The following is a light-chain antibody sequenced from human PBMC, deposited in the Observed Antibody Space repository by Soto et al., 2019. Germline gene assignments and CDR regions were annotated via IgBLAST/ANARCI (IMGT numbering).Light chain of an antibody. CDR1: QTISNF. CDR2: NAA. CDR3: QHSYNTPRT. J-gene: IGKJ1*01. V-gene: IGKV1-39*01. Sequence: DIHMTQSPSSLSASVGDTVTITCRASQTISNFLNWYQQKPGRAPKLLIYNAASLQSGVPSRFSGSGSGTEFTLTISSLQPEDFATYYCQHSYNTPRTFGQGTKVEI.